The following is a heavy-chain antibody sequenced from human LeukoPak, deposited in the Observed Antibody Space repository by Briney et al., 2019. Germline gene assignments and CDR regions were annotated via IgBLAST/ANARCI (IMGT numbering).Heavy chain of an antibody. CDR2: IKEDGSDK. CDR1: GFTFSRYW. V-gene: IGHV3-7*01. J-gene: IGHJ6*02. CDR3: ARLYSYAMDV. Sequence: PGGSLRLSCAASGFTFSRYWMTWVRQAPGKGLEWVAKIKEDGSDKYYVDSLKGRFTISKDNAKNSLCMQMNSLRAEDTAVYYCARLYSYAMDVWGQGTTVTVSS.